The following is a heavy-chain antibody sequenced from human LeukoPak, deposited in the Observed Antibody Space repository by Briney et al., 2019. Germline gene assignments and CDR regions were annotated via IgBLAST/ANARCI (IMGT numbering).Heavy chain of an antibody. D-gene: IGHD5-12*01. Sequence: GGSLRLSCAASGFTFTSYNMNWVRQAPGKGPEWVSSISSSSNFIYYADSVKGRFTISRDNSKNTLYLQMNSLRAEDTAVYYCARGPSGYHNTGGQGTLVTVSS. CDR2: ISSSSNFI. J-gene: IGHJ4*02. CDR1: GFTFTSYN. CDR3: ARGPSGYHNT. V-gene: IGHV3-21*01.